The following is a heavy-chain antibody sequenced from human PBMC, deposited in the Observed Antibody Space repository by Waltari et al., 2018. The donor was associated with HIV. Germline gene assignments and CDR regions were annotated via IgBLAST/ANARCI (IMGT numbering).Heavy chain of an antibody. CDR2: IYYSGST. J-gene: IGHJ6*02. V-gene: IGHV4-59*01. Sequence: QVQLQESGPGLVKPSETLSLTCTVSGGSTSSYYWRWIRQPPGKGLELIGYIYYSGSTNDNPSLKSRVTISVDTSKNQFSLKLSSVTAADTAVYYCAGGGPVYGMDVWGQGTTVTVSS. CDR1: GGSTSSYY. CDR3: AGGGPVYGMDV. D-gene: IGHD3-16*01.